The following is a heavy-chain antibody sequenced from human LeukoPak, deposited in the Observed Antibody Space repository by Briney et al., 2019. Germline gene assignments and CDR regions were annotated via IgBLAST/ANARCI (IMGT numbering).Heavy chain of an antibody. V-gene: IGHV3-21*01. Sequence: GGSLRLSCAAPGFTFSSYSMNWVRQAPGKGLEWVSSISSSSSYIYYADSVKGRFTISRDNAKNSLYLQMNSLRAEDAAVYYCTEQIAVAGGFDYWGQGTLVTVSS. CDR3: TEQIAVAGGFDY. CDR1: GFTFSSYS. D-gene: IGHD6-19*01. CDR2: ISSSSSYI. J-gene: IGHJ4*02.